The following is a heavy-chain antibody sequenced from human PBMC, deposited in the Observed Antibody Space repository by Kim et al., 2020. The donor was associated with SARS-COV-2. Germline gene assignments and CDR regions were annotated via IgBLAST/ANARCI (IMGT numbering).Heavy chain of an antibody. CDR3: ARRRLRFLEWTVIRAEGMDV. J-gene: IGHJ6*02. D-gene: IGHD3-3*01. V-gene: IGHV4-34*01. CDR2: INHSGST. CDR1: GGSSSNYY. Sequence: SETLSLTCAVYGGSSSNYYWSWIRQPPGKGLEWIGEINHSGSTNYNPSLKSRVTISVDTSKNQFSLKLSSVTAADTAVYYCARRRLRFLEWTVIRAEGMDVWGQGTTVTVSS.